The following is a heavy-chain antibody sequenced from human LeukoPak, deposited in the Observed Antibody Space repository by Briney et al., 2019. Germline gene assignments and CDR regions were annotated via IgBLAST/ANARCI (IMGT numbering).Heavy chain of an antibody. CDR2: ISGTGVAT. CDR3: ATLYLSSSSWSY. J-gene: IGHJ4*02. D-gene: IGHD6-6*01. CDR1: GFTFSNYA. Sequence: GGSLRLSCAASGFTFSNYAMNWVRQAPGKGLEWVSSISGTGVATYYADSVKGRFTISRDNSKNTLYLQMDSLGAEDTAVYYCATLYLSSSSWSYWGQGTLVTVSS. V-gene: IGHV3-23*01.